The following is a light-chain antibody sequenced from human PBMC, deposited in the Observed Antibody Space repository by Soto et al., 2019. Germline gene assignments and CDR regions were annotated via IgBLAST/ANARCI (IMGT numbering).Light chain of an antibody. Sequence: EIVLTQSPATLSLSPGERATLSCGASQSVSRSSLAWYQQKPGLAPRLLIYDASYRATGIPDRFSGSGSGTDFTLTISRLEPEDFAVYYCQQYGSSPQSFGQGTKVEIK. CDR1: QSVSRSS. CDR2: DAS. V-gene: IGKV3D-20*01. CDR3: QQYGSSPQS. J-gene: IGKJ2*03.